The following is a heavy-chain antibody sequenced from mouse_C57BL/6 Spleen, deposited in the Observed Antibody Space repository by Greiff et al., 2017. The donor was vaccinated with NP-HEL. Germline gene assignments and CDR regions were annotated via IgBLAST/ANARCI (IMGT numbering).Heavy chain of an antibody. Sequence: QVQLKQPGAELVKPGASVKMSCKASGYTFTSYWITWVKQRPGQGLEWIGDIYPGSGSTNYNEKFKSKATLTVDTSSSTAYMQLSSLTSEDSAVYYCARAYYYGSSSLGYWGQGTTLTVSS. D-gene: IGHD1-1*01. CDR2: IYPGSGST. V-gene: IGHV1-55*01. CDR1: GYTFTSYW. J-gene: IGHJ2*01. CDR3: ARAYYYGSSSLGY.